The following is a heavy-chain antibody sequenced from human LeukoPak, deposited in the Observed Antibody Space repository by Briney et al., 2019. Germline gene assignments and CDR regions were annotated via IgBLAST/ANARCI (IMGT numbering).Heavy chain of an antibody. CDR3: ARGRIYGDSPNWFDP. CDR1: GYTFTGYY. Sequence: ASVKVSCKASGYTFTGYYMHWVRQAPGQGLEWMEWINPNSGGTNYAQKFQGRVTMTRDTSISTAYMELSRLRSDDTAVYYCARGRIYGDSPNWFDPWGQGTLVTVSS. V-gene: IGHV1-2*02. J-gene: IGHJ5*02. CDR2: INPNSGGT. D-gene: IGHD4-17*01.